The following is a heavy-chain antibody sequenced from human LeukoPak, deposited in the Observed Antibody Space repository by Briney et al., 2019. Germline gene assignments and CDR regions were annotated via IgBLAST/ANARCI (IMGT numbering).Heavy chain of an antibody. Sequence: GGSLRLSCAASGFTFSSYSMNWVRQAPGKGLEWVSSISSSSSYIYYADSVKGRFTISRDNAKNSLYLQMNSLRAEDTAVYYCARDLRYCSGGSCYSPHGMDVWGQGTTVTVSS. CDR1: GFTFSSYS. CDR3: ARDLRYCSGGSCYSPHGMDV. D-gene: IGHD2-15*01. CDR2: ISSSSSYI. V-gene: IGHV3-21*01. J-gene: IGHJ6*02.